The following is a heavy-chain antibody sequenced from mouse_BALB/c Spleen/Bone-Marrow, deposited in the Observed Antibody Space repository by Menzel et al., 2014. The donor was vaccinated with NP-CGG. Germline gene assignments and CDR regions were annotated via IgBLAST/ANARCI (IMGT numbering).Heavy chain of an antibody. V-gene: IGHV1S120*01. J-gene: IGHJ3*01. CDR1: GYTFTSYY. CDR3: TRSNGNWFAY. CDR2: INPRNGGT. Sequence: QVQLKESGAELVKHGASVKMSCKVSGYTFTSYYMYWVKQRPGQGLEWIGEINPRNGGTNFNEKFKSKATLTVDKSSSTAYMKISXXXXXXXXXXXXTRSNGNWFAYXGQGTLVTVSA.